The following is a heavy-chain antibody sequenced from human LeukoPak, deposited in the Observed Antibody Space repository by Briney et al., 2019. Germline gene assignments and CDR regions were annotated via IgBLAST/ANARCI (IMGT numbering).Heavy chain of an antibody. CDR3: ARLLSPVEQQPAGWFDP. CDR2: INHSGST. D-gene: IGHD6-13*01. V-gene: IGHV4-34*01. CDR1: GGSFSGYY. Sequence: SETLSLTCAVYGGSFSGYYWSWIRQPPGKGLEWIGEINHSGSTNYNPSLKSRVTISVDTSKNQFSLKLSSVTAADTAVYYCARLLSPVEQQPAGWFDPWGQGTLVTVSS. J-gene: IGHJ5*02.